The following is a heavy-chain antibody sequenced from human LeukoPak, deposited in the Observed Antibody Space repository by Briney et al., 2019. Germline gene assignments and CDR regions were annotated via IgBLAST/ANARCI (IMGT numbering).Heavy chain of an antibody. V-gene: IGHV1-18*01. D-gene: IGHD1-1*01. J-gene: IGHJ5*02. CDR2: ISGYNDNT. Sequence: ASVKVSCKSSGYISSSYGISWIRQAPGQGLEWMGWISGYNDNTNYAQIFQGRVTMTTDTSTSTAYMELRSLRSDDTAVYYRARDVPGSIGTTARFDPWGQGTLVTVSS. CDR1: GYISSSYG. CDR3: ARDVPGSIGTTARFDP.